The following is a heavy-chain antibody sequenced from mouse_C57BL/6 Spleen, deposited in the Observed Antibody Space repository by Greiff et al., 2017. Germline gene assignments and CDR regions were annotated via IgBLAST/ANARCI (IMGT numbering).Heavy chain of an antibody. CDR3: ERGDGNYGYAMDY. D-gene: IGHD2-1*01. J-gene: IGHJ4*01. V-gene: IGHV1-69*01. CDR1: GYTFTSYW. CDR2: IDPSDSYT. Sequence: QVQLQQPGAELVMPGASVKLSCKASGYTFTSYWMHWVKQRPGQGLEWIGEIDPSDSYTNYNQKFKGKSTLTVDKSSSTAYMQLSSLTSEDSAVYYCERGDGNYGYAMDYWGQGTSVTVSS.